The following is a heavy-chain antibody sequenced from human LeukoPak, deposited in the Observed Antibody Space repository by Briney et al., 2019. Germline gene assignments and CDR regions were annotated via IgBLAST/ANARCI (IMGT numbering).Heavy chain of an antibody. CDR1: GFTFSSYW. Sequence: PGGSLRLSCAASGFTFSSYWMSWVRQAPGKGLEWAANIKQDGSEKYYVDSVKGRFTISRDNAKNSLYLQMNSLRAEDTAVYYCASFIVGAPFDYWGQGTLVTVSS. V-gene: IGHV3-7*01. CDR3: ASFIVGAPFDY. CDR2: IKQDGSEK. J-gene: IGHJ4*02. D-gene: IGHD1-26*01.